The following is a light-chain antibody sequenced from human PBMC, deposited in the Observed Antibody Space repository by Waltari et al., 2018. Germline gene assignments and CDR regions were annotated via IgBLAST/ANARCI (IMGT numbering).Light chain of an antibody. CDR2: AAS. Sequence: DIQLTQSPSSLSASVGDSVTIPCRASQSISSYLNWYQQKPGKAPKLLIYAASSLQSGVPSRFSGSGSGTDFTLTISSLQPEDFATYYCQQSYSTLFTFGPGTKVDIK. V-gene: IGKV1-39*01. CDR1: QSISSY. CDR3: QQSYSTLFT. J-gene: IGKJ3*01.